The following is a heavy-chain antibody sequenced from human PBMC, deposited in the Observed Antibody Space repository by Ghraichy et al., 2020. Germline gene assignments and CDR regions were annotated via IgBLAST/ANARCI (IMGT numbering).Heavy chain of an antibody. CDR2: IWYDGSNK. J-gene: IGHJ4*02. CDR3: ARDADYDSSGYPYFDY. V-gene: IGHV3-33*01. CDR1: GFTFSSYG. D-gene: IGHD3-22*01. Sequence: WGSLRLSCAASGFTFSSYGMHWVRQAPGKGLEWVAVIWYDGSNKYYADSVKGRFTISRDNSKNTLYLQMNSLRAEDTAVYYCARDADYDSSGYPYFDYWGQGTLVTVSS.